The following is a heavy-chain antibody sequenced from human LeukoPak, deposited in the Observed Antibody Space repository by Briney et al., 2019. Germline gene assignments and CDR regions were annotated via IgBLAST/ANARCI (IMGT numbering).Heavy chain of an antibody. D-gene: IGHD3-3*01. CDR3: ARPLFFSWSGYLSAFDP. CDR1: GYTFTSYA. CDR2: INTNTGNP. V-gene: IGHV7-4-1*02. Sequence: GASVKVSCKASGYTFTSYAMNWVRQAPGQGLEWMGWINTNTGNPTYAQGFTGRFVFSLDTSVSTAYLQISSLKAEDTAVYYCARPLFFSWSGYLSAFDPWGQGTLVTVSS. J-gene: IGHJ5*02.